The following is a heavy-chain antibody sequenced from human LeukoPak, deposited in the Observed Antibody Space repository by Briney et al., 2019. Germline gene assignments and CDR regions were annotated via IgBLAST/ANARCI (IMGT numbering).Heavy chain of an antibody. D-gene: IGHD2-15*01. V-gene: IGHV1-69*06. CDR3: ARDGRGYCSGGSCYSWFDP. CDR2: IIPIFGTP. CDR1: GGSFSSYA. Sequence: GASVKVSCKTSGGSFSSYALSWVRQAPGQGLEWMGGIIPIFGTPNYAQKFQGRVTITADKSTSTAYMELSSLRSEDTAVYYCARDGRGYCSGGSCYSWFDPWGQGTLVTVSS. J-gene: IGHJ5*02.